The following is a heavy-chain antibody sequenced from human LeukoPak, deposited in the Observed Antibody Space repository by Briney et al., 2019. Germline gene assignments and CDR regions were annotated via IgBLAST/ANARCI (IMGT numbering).Heavy chain of an antibody. J-gene: IGHJ4*02. CDR3: ARDATVGVPGTLYFDH. CDR2: IDATSGTI. V-gene: IGHV3-48*03. CDR1: GFSFSTYE. D-gene: IGHD6-19*01. Sequence: GGSLRLSCAASGFSFSTYEMNWVRQAPGKGLEWVSYIDATSGTIHYGDSVKGRFTISRDNAKNSLYLQMNSLRVEDTAVYYCARDATVGVPGTLYFDHWGQGILVTVSS.